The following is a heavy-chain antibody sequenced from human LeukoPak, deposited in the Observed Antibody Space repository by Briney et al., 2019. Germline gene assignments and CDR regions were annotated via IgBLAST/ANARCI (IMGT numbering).Heavy chain of an antibody. J-gene: IGHJ4*02. Sequence: GASVKVSCKASGVSFSSYGISWVRQAPGQGLQWMGGIIPIFGTATYAQKFQGRVTITADESTNTAYLELSSLRSEDTAVYYCAREGGQTLDYYGSGSSLDYWGQGTLVTVSS. D-gene: IGHD3-10*01. CDR1: GVSFSSYG. CDR3: AREGGQTLDYYGSGSSLDY. CDR2: IIPIFGTA. V-gene: IGHV1-69*13.